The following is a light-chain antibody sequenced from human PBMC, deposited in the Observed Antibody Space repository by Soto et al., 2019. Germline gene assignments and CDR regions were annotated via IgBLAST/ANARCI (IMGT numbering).Light chain of an antibody. CDR2: EVS. CDR3: SSYTSSTTPYV. J-gene: IGLJ1*01. Sequence: QSALTQPASVSGSPGQSITISCTGTSSDVGGYNYVSWFQHHPGKAPKLLIYEVSHRPSGVSNRFSGSKSGNTASLTISGLHAEDEADYHCSSYTSSTTPYVFGTGTKVTVL. CDR1: SSDVGGYNY. V-gene: IGLV2-14*01.